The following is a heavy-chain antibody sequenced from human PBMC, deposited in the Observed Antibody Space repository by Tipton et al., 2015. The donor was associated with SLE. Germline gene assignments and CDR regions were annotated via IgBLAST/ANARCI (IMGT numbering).Heavy chain of an antibody. J-gene: IGHJ5*02. CDR3: ARGASLYGEVAP. Sequence: TLSLTCAVSGYSISSGYYWGWIRQPPGKGLEWIGSIYHSGSTYYNPSLKSRVTISVDTSKNQFSLKLSSVTAADTAVYYCARGASLYGEVAPWGQGTLVTVSS. V-gene: IGHV4-38-2*01. CDR1: GYSISSGYY. D-gene: IGHD4-17*01. CDR2: IYHSGST.